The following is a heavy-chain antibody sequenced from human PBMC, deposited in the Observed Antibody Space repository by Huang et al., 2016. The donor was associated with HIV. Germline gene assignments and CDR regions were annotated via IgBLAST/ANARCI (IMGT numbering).Heavy chain of an antibody. CDR3: ARGTYYHFFDK. CDR1: GFTVTGYY. Sequence: QVQLVQSGAEVKKPGASVEVSCKASGFTVTGYYLHWVRQAPGQGLEWMGGINTKSGATNYTQHFQGRVTMTWDTSITTAYLDLRRLRSDDTAVYYCARGTYYHFFDKWGQGTMVIVSS. J-gene: IGHJ3*02. D-gene: IGHD3-3*02. V-gene: IGHV1-2*02. CDR2: INTKSGAT.